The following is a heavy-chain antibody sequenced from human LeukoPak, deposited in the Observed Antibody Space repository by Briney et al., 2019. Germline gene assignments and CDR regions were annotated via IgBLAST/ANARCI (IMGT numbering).Heavy chain of an antibody. J-gene: IGHJ4*02. D-gene: IGHD6-19*01. Sequence: GGSLRLSCAASGFRFASYDIRWVRQAPGKGLEWVTFIESDGSKEYYADSVKGRFTISRDNSKNTVYVQMKSLRPEDTAVYYCAKEGSGWYYLDYWGQGTVVTVSS. CDR2: IESDGSKE. V-gene: IGHV3-30*02. CDR1: GFRFASYD. CDR3: AKEGSGWYYLDY.